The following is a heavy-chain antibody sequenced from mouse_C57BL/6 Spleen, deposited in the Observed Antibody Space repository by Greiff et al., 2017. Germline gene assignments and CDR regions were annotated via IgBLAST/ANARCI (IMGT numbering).Heavy chain of an antibody. CDR2: INPGSGGT. CDR1: GYAFTNYL. J-gene: IGHJ2*01. D-gene: IGHD2-3*01. V-gene: IGHV1-54*01. Sequence: QVQLQQSGAELVRPGTSVKVSCKASGYAFTNYLIEWVKQRPGQGLEWIGVINPGSGGTNYNEKFKGKATLTADKSSSTAYMQLSSLTSEDSAVYFCARSGEGYYPLDYRGQGTTLTVSS. CDR3: ARSGEGYYPLDY.